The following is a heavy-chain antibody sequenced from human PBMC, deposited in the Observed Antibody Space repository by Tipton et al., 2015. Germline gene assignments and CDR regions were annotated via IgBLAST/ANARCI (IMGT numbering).Heavy chain of an antibody. J-gene: IGHJ4*02. CDR3: ARGLLLWFGMTDY. D-gene: IGHD3-10*01. V-gene: IGHV4-38-2*01. CDR1: GFTFSDYY. CDR2: ISHSGNT. Sequence: LRLSCAASGFTFSDYYMSWIRQAPGKGLEWIGSISHSGNTYYNPSLKSRVTMSRDTSKNQFSLKLTSVTAADTAVYYCARGLLLWFGMTDYWGQGTLVTVSS.